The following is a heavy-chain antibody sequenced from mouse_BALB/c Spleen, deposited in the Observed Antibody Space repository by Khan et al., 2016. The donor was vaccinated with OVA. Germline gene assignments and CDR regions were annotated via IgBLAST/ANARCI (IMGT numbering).Heavy chain of an antibody. V-gene: IGHV3-2*02. J-gene: IGHJ2*01. Sequence: EVQLQESGPGLVKPSQSLSLTCTVTGYSITSGYGWNWIRQFPGNKLEWMGYISYSGSTNYNPSLNSRISITRDTSKHQFFLQLNSVTTEDTATYYSAKTARIRYWGQGTTLTVTS. D-gene: IGHD1-2*01. CDR2: ISYSGST. CDR1: GYSITSGYG. CDR3: AKTARIRY.